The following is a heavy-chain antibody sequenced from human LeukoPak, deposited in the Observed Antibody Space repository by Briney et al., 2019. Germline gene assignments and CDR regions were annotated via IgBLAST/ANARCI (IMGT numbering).Heavy chain of an antibody. D-gene: IGHD2-15*01. Sequence: PGGSLRLSCAASGFTFDDYGMSWVRQAPGKGLEWVSVIYSGGSTYYADSVKGRFTISRDNSKNTLYLQMNSLRAEDTAVYYCAREDCSGGSCSSDYWGQGTLVTVSS. CDR2: IYSGGST. CDR1: GFTFDDYG. V-gene: IGHV3-66*01. CDR3: AREDCSGGSCSSDY. J-gene: IGHJ4*02.